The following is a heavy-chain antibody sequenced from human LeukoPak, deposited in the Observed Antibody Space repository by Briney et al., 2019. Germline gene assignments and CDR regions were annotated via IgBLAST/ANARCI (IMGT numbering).Heavy chain of an antibody. Sequence: PGGSLRLSCAVSGFTFSSYGMHWVRQAPGKGLEWVAFIRYDGSNKYYAESVKGRFTISRDNAKNSLYLQMNSLRAEDTAVYYCAKGTPHDIAAAGPPYDYWGQGTLVTVSS. CDR1: GFTFSSYG. J-gene: IGHJ4*02. CDR3: AKGTPHDIAAAGPPYDY. CDR2: IRYDGSNK. D-gene: IGHD6-13*01. V-gene: IGHV3-30*02.